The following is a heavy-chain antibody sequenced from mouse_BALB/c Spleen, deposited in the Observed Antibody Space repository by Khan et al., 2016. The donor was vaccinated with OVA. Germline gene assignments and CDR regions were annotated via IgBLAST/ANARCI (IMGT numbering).Heavy chain of an antibody. CDR3: VRDGAYHRNDGWFAY. CDR2: INPSNGYT. J-gene: IGHJ3*01. V-gene: IGHV1-4*01. D-gene: IGHD2-14*01. CDR1: GYTFTSYT. Sequence: QVRLQQSGAELARPGASVKMSCKASGYTFTSYTIHWIKKRPGQGLEWIGYINPSNGYTNYNQKFKDKATLTTDKSSTTAYLQLSSLTSDDSAVYNSVRDGAYHRNDGWFAYWGQGTLVTVSA.